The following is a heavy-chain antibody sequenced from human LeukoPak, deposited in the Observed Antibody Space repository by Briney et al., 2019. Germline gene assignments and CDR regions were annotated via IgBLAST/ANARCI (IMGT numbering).Heavy chain of an antibody. J-gene: IGHJ4*02. D-gene: IGHD6-6*01. CDR1: GGSISSYY. CDR2: MHYSGST. CDR3: ARIIAGRLDF. V-gene: IGHV4-59*01. Sequence: SETLSLTCTVSGGSISSYYWSWIRQPPGKGLEWIGYMHYSGSTNYNPSLKSRVTISVDTSKNQFSLKLSSVTAADTAVYYCARIIAGRLDFWGQGTLVTVSS.